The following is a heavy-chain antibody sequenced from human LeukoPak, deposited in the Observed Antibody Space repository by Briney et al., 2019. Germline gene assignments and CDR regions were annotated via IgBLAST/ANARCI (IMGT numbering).Heavy chain of an antibody. CDR3: ARIRWELLDIDY. J-gene: IGHJ4*02. CDR2: IWYDGSNK. Sequence: PGGSLRLSCAASGFTFSSYGMHGVRQAPGKGLERVAVIWYDGSNKYYADSVKGRFTISRDNSKNTLYLQMNSLRAEDTAVYYCARIRWELLDIDYWGQGTLVTVSS. CDR1: GFTFSSYG. D-gene: IGHD1-26*01. V-gene: IGHV3-33*01.